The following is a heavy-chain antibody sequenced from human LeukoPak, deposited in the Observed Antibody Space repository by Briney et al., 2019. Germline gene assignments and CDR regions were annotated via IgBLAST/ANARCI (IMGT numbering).Heavy chain of an antibody. CDR3: AKEMRYYYDSSGQHYYYGMDV. D-gene: IGHD3-22*01. CDR2: ISYDGSNK. CDR1: GFTFSSYG. V-gene: IGHV3-30*18. J-gene: IGHJ6*02. Sequence: PGGSLRLSCAASGFTFSSYGMHWVRQAPGKGLEWVAVISYDGSNKYYADSVKGRFTISRDNSKNTLYLQMNSLRAEDTAVYYCAKEMRYYYDSSGQHYYYGMDVWGQGTTVTVSS.